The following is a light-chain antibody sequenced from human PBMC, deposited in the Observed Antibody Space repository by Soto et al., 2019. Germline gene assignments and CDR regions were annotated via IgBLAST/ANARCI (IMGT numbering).Light chain of an antibody. CDR3: QQYGSSPPYT. CDR2: GAS. Sequence: EIVLTQSPGTLSLSPGERASLSCRDSQSVSSSYLAWYQQKPGQAPRLLIYGASNRATGIPDRFSASGSGTDFTLTISRLEPEDFAMYYCQQYGSSPPYTFGQGTKLEIK. CDR1: QSVSSSY. V-gene: IGKV3-20*01. J-gene: IGKJ2*01.